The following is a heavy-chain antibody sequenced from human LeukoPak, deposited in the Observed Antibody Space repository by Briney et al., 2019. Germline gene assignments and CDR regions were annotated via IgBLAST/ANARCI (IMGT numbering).Heavy chain of an antibody. Sequence: GGSLRLSCTASGFTVSSNFMSWVRQAPGKGLEWVSVIYSGGSTYYADSVRGRFTISRNNSKNTLYLQMDSLRAEDTAVYYCARQSPGLSPKVSTLFDYWGQGPLVTVSS. CDR3: ARQSPGLSPKVSTLFDY. V-gene: IGHV3-66*04. D-gene: IGHD5/OR15-5a*01. J-gene: IGHJ4*02. CDR2: IYSGGST. CDR1: GFTVSSNF.